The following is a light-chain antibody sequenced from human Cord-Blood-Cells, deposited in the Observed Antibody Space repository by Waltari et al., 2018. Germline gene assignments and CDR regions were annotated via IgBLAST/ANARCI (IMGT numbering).Light chain of an antibody. CDR2: DVS. CDR1: SSDVGGYNY. Sequence: QSALTQPASVSGSPGQSITISCTGTSSDVGGYNYVSWYQQHPVKAPKLMIYDVSKRPSGVSQRFSGTKSGNTASLTISGLQAEDEADYYCSSDTSSSTYVFGTGTKVTVL. CDR3: SSDTSSSTYV. V-gene: IGLV2-14*01. J-gene: IGLJ1*01.